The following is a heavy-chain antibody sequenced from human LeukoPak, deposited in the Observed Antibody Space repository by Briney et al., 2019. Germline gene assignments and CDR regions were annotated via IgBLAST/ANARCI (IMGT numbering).Heavy chain of an antibody. Sequence: SETLSLTCTVSGGSISSGGYYWSWIRQHPGKGLEWIRYIYYSGSTYYNPSLKSRVTISVDTSKNQFSLKLSSVTAADTAVYYCARDPAAEADAFDIWGQGTMVTVSS. CDR1: GGSISSGGYY. CDR3: ARDPAAEADAFDI. D-gene: IGHD6-13*01. J-gene: IGHJ3*02. CDR2: IYYSGST. V-gene: IGHV4-31*03.